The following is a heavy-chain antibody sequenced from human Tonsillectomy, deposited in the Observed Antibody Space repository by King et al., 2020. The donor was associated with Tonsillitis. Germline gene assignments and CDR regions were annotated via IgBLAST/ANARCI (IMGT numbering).Heavy chain of an antibody. D-gene: IGHD5-12*01. Sequence: VQLQQWGAGLLQPSETLSLTCAVYGGSLSGYYWSWIRQPPGKGLEWIGEINHSGTTNYNPSLKSRVTISLDTSKNQFSLKLSSVAAADPAVYYCARGYYLGYSPRTHWFDPWGQGTLVTVSS. V-gene: IGHV4-34*01. CDR2: INHSGTT. CDR1: GGSLSGYY. CDR3: ARGYYLGYSPRTHWFDP. J-gene: IGHJ5*02.